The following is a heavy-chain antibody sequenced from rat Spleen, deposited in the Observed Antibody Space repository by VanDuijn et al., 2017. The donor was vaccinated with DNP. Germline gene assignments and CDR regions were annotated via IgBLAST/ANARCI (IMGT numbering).Heavy chain of an antibody. V-gene: IGHV5-20*01. CDR2: ISHDGATT. CDR3: TTTGFPGYHYYWHFDF. Sequence: EVQLVESGGGLVQPGRSLQLSCAASGFTFSDYYMAWVRQAPTKGLEWVASISHDGATTYYRDSVKGRFTVSRDNERSSLYLQMDSLTSEDTATYYCTTTGFPGYHYYWHFDFWGPGTMVTVSS. CDR1: GFTFSDYY. D-gene: IGHD1-4*01. J-gene: IGHJ1*01.